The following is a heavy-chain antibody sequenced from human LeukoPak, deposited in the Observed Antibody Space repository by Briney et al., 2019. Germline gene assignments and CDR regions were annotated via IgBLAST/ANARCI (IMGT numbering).Heavy chain of an antibody. Sequence: GGSLRLSCAVSGFTVSSNYMSWVRQPPGKGLEWVSVIYSGGSTYYADSVKGRFTISRHDSRDTLYLQMNSLRVEDTAVYYCERDLSSVSPFDYWGQGTLVTVSS. V-gene: IGHV3-53*04. J-gene: IGHJ4*02. D-gene: IGHD5/OR15-5a*01. CDR1: GFTVSSNY. CDR3: ERDLSSVSPFDY. CDR2: IYSGGST.